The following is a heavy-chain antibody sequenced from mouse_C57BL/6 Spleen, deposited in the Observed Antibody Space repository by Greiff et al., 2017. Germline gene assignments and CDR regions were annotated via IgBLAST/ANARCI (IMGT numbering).Heavy chain of an antibody. V-gene: IGHV3-8*01. Sequence: EVQLVESGPGLAKPSQTLSLTCSVTGYSITSDYWNWIRKFPGNKLEYMGYISYSGSTYYNPSLKRRISITRDTSKNQYYLQLNSVTTEDTATYYCARFDYYGSSSYAMDYWGQGTSVTVSS. CDR3: ARFDYYGSSSYAMDY. J-gene: IGHJ4*01. CDR2: ISYSGST. CDR1: GYSITSDY. D-gene: IGHD1-1*01.